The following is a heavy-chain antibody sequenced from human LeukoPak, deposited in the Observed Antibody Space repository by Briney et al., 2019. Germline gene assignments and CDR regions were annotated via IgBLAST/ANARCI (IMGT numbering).Heavy chain of an antibody. D-gene: IGHD6-13*01. J-gene: IGHJ4*02. CDR2: IYSGGST. Sequence: GGSLRLSCAASGFTVSSNYMSWVRQAPGKGLEWVSVIYSGGSTYYPDSVKGRFTISRDNSKNTLYLQMNSLRAEDTAVYYCAREGIAAAGKGAPFDYWGQGTLVTVSS. CDR1: GFTVSSNY. V-gene: IGHV3-53*01. CDR3: AREGIAAAGKGAPFDY.